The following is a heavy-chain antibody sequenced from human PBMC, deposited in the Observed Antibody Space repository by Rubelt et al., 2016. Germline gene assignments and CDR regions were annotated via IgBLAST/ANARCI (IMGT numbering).Heavy chain of an antibody. J-gene: IGHJ4*02. D-gene: IGHD3-22*01. CDR2: ISGSGGST. CDR3: AKGILYYYDSSGYYRY. V-gene: IGHV3-23*01. Sequence: GLEWVSAISGSGGSTYYADSVKGRFTISRDNSKNTLYLQMNSLRAEDTAVYYCAKGILYYYDSSGYYRYWGQGTLVTVSS.